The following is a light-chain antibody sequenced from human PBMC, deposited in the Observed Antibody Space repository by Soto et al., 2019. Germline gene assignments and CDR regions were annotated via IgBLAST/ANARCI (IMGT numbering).Light chain of an antibody. J-gene: IGLJ3*02. V-gene: IGLV2-14*01. Sequence: QSALTQPASVSGSPGQSITISCTGTSSDVGSYNYVSWYQQHPGKAPKLMIYEVTNRPSGVSNRFSGSKSGNTASLTISGLQDEDEADYYCSSYTSSSTWLFGGGTKLTVL. CDR1: SSDVGSYNY. CDR2: EVT. CDR3: SSYTSSSTWL.